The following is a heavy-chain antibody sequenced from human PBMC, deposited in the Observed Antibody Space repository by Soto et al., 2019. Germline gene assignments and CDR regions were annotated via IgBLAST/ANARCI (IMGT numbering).Heavy chain of an antibody. D-gene: IGHD2-15*01. CDR1: GFTFSSYW. J-gene: IGHJ4*02. Sequence: EVQLVESGGGLVQPGGSLRLSCAASGFTFSSYWMSWVRQAPGKGLEWVANIKQDGSEKYYVDSVKGRFTISRDNATNALYLQMHSLRAADTAVYYCARGVRSGDYWGPGTLVTVYS. CDR3: ARGVRSGDY. CDR2: IKQDGSEK. V-gene: IGHV3-7*01.